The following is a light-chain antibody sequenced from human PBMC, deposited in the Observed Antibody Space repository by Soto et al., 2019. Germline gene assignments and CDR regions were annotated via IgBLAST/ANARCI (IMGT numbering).Light chain of an antibody. CDR3: QQYNNWPLVT. CDR2: GAS. V-gene: IGKV3-15*01. CDR1: QSISTY. Sequence: IVMTQSPATLSVSPGERATLSCRASQSISTYLAWYQQKPGQAPRLLIFGASTRATGIPARFSGSGSGSEFTLTISSLQSEDFAVYSCQQYNNWPLVTFGGGTKVDIK. J-gene: IGKJ4*01.